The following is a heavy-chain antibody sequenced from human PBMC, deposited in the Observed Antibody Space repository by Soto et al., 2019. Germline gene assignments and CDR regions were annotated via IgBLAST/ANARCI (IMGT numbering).Heavy chain of an antibody. J-gene: IGHJ4*02. CDR2: LNDRGVNT. D-gene: IGHD1-26*01. CDR1: GFRFSSYA. Sequence: GGSLRLSCAASGFRFSSYAMSWVRQAPGKGLEWVSALNDRGVNTYYADSVKGRFTISRDNSKNTLYLQMNSLRAEDTAVYYCAKRVGETGGNFDYWGQGTLVTVSS. CDR3: AKRVGETGGNFDY. V-gene: IGHV3-23*01.